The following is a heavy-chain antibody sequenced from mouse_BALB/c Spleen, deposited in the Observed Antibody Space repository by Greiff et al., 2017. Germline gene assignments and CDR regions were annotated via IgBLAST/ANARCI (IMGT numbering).Heavy chain of an antibody. Sequence: VQLQQSGAELVKPGASVKLSCTASGFNIKDTYMHWVKQRPEQGLEWIGRIDPANGNTKYDPKFQGKATITADTSSNTAYLQLSSLTSEDTAVYYCARFLTTVVATRYYYAMDYWGQGTSVTVSS. D-gene: IGHD1-1*01. CDR3: ARFLTTVVATRYYYAMDY. CDR2: IDPANGNT. J-gene: IGHJ4*01. CDR1: GFNIKDTY. V-gene: IGHV14-3*02.